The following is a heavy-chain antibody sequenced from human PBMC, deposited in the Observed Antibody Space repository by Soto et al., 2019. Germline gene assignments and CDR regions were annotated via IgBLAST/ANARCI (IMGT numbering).Heavy chain of an antibody. J-gene: IGHJ4*02. CDR1: GYTFTSYD. CDR2: TNPNRANT. V-gene: IGHV1-8*01. Sequence: QVQLVQSGAEVKKPGASVKVSCKASGYTFTSYDINWVRQATGQGLEWMGWTNPNRANTGYAQKFQDRVTMTRDTSISTAYMELSSLRSEDTAVYYCARGSVSGYCSDDSCYHFDFWGQGTLVTVSS. D-gene: IGHD2-15*01. CDR3: ARGSVSGYCSDDSCYHFDF.